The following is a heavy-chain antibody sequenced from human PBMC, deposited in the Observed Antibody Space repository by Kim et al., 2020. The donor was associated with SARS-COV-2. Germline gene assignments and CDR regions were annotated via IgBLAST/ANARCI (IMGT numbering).Heavy chain of an antibody. J-gene: IGHJ4*02. V-gene: IGHV3-23*01. CDR3: ATADSSGYYFDY. Sequence: DSGRRRCTISRDNSKPTLYLQMNSLRAEDTAVYYCATADSSGYYFDYWGQGTLVTVSS. D-gene: IGHD3-22*01.